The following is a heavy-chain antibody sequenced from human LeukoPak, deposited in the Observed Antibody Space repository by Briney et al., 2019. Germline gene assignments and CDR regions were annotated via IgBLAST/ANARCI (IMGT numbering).Heavy chain of an antibody. CDR3: AREYCSSTSCYGGYFDY. J-gene: IGHJ4*02. Sequence: SVKVSCKASGGTFSSYAISWVRQAPGQGLEWMGGIIPIFGTANYAQKFQGRVTITADESTSTAYMELSSLRSEDTAVYYCAREYCSSTSCYGGYFDYWGQGTLVTVSS. CDR2: IIPIFGTA. CDR1: GGTFSSYA. V-gene: IGHV1-69*13. D-gene: IGHD2-2*01.